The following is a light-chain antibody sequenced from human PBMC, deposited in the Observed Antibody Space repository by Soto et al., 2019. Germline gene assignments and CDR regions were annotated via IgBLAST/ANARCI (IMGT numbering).Light chain of an antibody. Sequence: QSVLTPPPSVSGAPGQRVTISCTGSSSNIGAGYDVHWYQQLPGTAPKLLIYGNSNRPSGVPDRFSGSKSGTSASLAITGLQAEDEADYYCQSYDSRVVFGGGTKLTVL. V-gene: IGLV1-40*01. CDR2: GNS. J-gene: IGLJ2*01. CDR3: QSYDSRVV. CDR1: SSNIGAGYD.